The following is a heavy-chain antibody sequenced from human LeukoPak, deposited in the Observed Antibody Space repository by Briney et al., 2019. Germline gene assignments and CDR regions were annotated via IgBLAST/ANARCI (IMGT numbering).Heavy chain of an antibody. CDR3: ASPKTYSSSWYVPHHLDY. CDR2: IYYSGST. J-gene: IGHJ4*02. CDR1: GGSISSGDYY. V-gene: IGHV4-30-4*08. D-gene: IGHD6-13*01. Sequence: SQTLSLTCTVSGGSISSGDYYWSWIRQPPGKGLEWIGYIYYSGSTYYNPSLKSRVTISVDTSKNQFSLKLSSVTAADTAVYYCASPKTYSSSWYVPHHLDYWGQGTLVTVSS.